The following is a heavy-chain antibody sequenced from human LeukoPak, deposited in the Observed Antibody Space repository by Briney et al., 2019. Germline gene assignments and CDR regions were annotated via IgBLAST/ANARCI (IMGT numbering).Heavy chain of an antibody. D-gene: IGHD2/OR15-2a*01. CDR3: SEGYFEPFDH. CDR1: GYAIRTGYY. CDR2: LSYTGKT. V-gene: IGHV4-38-2*01. J-gene: IGHJ4*02. Sequence: SETLSLTCAVSGYAIRTGYYWGWLRQPPGKGLEWIGCLSYTGKTDYNPSLTSRVTISLDTSKNQVSLKLRSVTAADTAVYYCSEGYFEPFDHWGQGTLVTVSS.